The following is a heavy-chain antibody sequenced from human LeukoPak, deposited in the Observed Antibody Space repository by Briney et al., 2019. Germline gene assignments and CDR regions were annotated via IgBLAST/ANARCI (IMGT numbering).Heavy chain of an antibody. Sequence: GGSLRLSCAASGFTFSSYAMSWVRQAPGKGLEWVSAISGSGGSTYYADSVKGRFTIPRDNPKNSLYLQMNSLRPEDTAVYYCASGAAAYGWGQGTLVTVSS. J-gene: IGHJ4*02. D-gene: IGHD6-13*01. CDR3: ASGAAAYG. V-gene: IGHV3-23*01. CDR1: GFTFSSYA. CDR2: ISGSGGST.